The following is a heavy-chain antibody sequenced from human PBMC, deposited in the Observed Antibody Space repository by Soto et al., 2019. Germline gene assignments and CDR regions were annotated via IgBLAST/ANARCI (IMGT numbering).Heavy chain of an antibody. D-gene: IGHD2-8*01. J-gene: IGHJ6*02. V-gene: IGHV1-18*01. Sequence: QGQLVQSGAEVKMPGASVKVSCKASGYTFTRYGISWVRQAPGHGLEWMGWISGYNGDANYAQRFQGRVSMTIDTSTSKASMELRTLTSDDTAVYYCAKNGQPPYYYYGLDVWGQGTTVTVSS. CDR1: GYTFTRYG. CDR2: ISGYNGDA. CDR3: AKNGQPPYYYYGLDV.